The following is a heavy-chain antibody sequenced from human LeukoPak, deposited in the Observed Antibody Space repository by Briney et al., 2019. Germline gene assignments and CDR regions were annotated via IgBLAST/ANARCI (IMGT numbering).Heavy chain of an antibody. CDR1: GFTFSSYA. D-gene: IGHD2-2*01. CDR2: ISGSGGST. V-gene: IGHV3-23*01. J-gene: IGHJ4*02. Sequence: GGSLRLSCAASGFTFSSYAMSWVRQAPGKGLEWVSAISGSGGSTYYADSVKGRFTISRDNSKNTLHLQMNSLRAEDTAVYKCAKDQKVGPADYYFDCWGQGSLVTVSS. CDR3: AKDQKVGPADYYFDC.